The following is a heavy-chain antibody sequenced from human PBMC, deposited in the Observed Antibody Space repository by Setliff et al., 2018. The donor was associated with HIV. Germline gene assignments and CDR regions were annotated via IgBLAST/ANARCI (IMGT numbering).Heavy chain of an antibody. J-gene: IGHJ6*04. D-gene: IGHD2-15*01. CDR1: GDNFNSHS. CDR2: IVPIFGTP. Sequence: SVKVSCKASGDNFNSHSISWVRQAPGQGLEWMGGIVPIFGTPNYAQKFKGRLTITADESTSTVYMELSSLRSEDTAVYFCARDSRDIVVVIAPEPEPYYYYGMDVWGEGTTVTVSS. CDR3: ARDSRDIVVVIAPEPEPYYYYGMDV. V-gene: IGHV1-69*13.